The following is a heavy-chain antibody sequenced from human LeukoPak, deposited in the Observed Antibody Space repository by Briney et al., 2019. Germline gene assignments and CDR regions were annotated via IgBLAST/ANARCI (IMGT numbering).Heavy chain of an antibody. V-gene: IGHV3-21*01. CDR2: ISSSSSYI. CDR1: GFTFSTYA. D-gene: IGHD3-22*01. Sequence: PGGSLRLSCAASGFTFSTYAIHWVRQAPGKGLEWVSSISSSSSYIFNADSVKGRFSISRDNAKNSLYLQMNSLRAEDTAVYYCARLDDDSSGYYYESFDYWGQGTLVTVSS. CDR3: ARLDDDSSGYYYESFDY. J-gene: IGHJ4*02.